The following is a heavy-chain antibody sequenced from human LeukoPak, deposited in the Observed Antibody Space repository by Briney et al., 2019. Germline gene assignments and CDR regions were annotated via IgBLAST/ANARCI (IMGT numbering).Heavy chain of an antibody. Sequence: SQTLSLTCAVSGGSISSGGYSWSWIRQPPGKGVEWIGYIYHSGRTYYNPSLKSRVTISVDRSKNQFSLKLSSVTAADTAVYYCARSTTVTTFDYWGQGTLVTVSS. CDR2: IYHSGRT. V-gene: IGHV4-30-2*01. CDR3: ARSTTVTTFDY. D-gene: IGHD4-17*01. CDR1: GGSISSGGYS. J-gene: IGHJ4*02.